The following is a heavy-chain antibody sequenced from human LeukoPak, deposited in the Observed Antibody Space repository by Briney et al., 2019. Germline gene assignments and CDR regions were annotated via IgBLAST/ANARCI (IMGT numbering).Heavy chain of an antibody. CDR2: ISYDGSNK. CDR1: GFTFSSYG. CDR3: AKDKEYSSSWYGDFDY. J-gene: IGHJ4*02. D-gene: IGHD6-13*01. V-gene: IGHV3-30*18. Sequence: GGSLSLSCAASGFTFSSYGMHWVGQAPGKGLEWVAVISYDGSNKYYADSVKGRFTISRDNSKNTLYLQMNSLRAEDTAVYYCAKDKEYSSSWYGDFDYWGQGTLVTVSS.